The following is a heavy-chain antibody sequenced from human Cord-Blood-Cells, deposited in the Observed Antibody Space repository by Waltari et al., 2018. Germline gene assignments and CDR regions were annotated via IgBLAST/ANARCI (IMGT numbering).Heavy chain of an antibody. Sequence: QVQLVQSGAEVKKPGSSVKVSCKASGGTFSSYAISWVRKAPGQGLEWMGGIIPICGTANYAQKFQGRVTITADESTSTAYMELSSLRSEDTAVYYCARGPATYYDFWSGYYNWFDPWGQGTLVTVSS. CDR2: IIPICGTA. CDR3: ARGPATYYDFWSGYYNWFDP. CDR1: GGTFSSYA. D-gene: IGHD3-3*01. J-gene: IGHJ5*02. V-gene: IGHV1-69*01.